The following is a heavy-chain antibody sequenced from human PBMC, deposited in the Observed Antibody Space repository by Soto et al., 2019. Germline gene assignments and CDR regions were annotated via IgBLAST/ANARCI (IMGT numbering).Heavy chain of an antibody. CDR2: ISYDGSNK. D-gene: IGHD1-7*01. Sequence: QVQLVESGGGVVQPGRSLRLSCAASGFTFSSYGMHWVRQAPGKGLEWVAVISYDGSNKYYADSVKGRFTISGDNSKTTLYLQMNNLRAEDTAVYYCAKDQLELQWNYGMDVWGQGTTVTVSS. V-gene: IGHV3-30*18. J-gene: IGHJ6*02. CDR3: AKDQLELQWNYGMDV. CDR1: GFTFSSYG.